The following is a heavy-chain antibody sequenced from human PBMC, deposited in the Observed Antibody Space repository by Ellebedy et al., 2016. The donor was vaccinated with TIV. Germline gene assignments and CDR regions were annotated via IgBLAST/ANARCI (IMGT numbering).Heavy chain of an antibody. CDR1: GFIISGDW. J-gene: IGHJ4*02. CDR3: VTWGQSYGR. V-gene: IGHV3-7*03. D-gene: IGHD3-16*01. Sequence: GESLKISCAASGFIISGDWMSWVRKARVKVLEWVANINPDGSAEYYVDSVKGRFTISRDNAKRSLFLQMNSLRVDDTAVYYCVTWGQSYGRWGQGSLVTISS. CDR2: INPDGSAE.